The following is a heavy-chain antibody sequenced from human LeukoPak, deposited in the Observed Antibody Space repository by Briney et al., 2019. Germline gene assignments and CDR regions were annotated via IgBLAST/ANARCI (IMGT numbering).Heavy chain of an antibody. CDR1: GFTFDDYT. D-gene: IGHD6-19*01. Sequence: GGSLRLSCAASGFTFDDYTMHWVRQTPGKGLEWVSLISWDGSSTYYADSVKGRFTISRDNSKNSLYLQMISLRTEDTALYYCAKGEPTSSGWDPIDYRGQGTLVTVSS. V-gene: IGHV3-43*01. CDR2: ISWDGSST. CDR3: AKGEPTSSGWDPIDY. J-gene: IGHJ4*02.